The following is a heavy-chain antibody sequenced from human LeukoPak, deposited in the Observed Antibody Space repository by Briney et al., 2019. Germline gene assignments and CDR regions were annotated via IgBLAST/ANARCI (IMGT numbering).Heavy chain of an antibody. J-gene: IGHJ6*03. CDR1: GASISGSGYY. CDR2: IYSSGST. Sequence: PSETLSLTCTVSGASISGSGYYWGWIRQPPGKGLEWIGSIYSSGSTYYNASLQSRVTISIETSKNQISLKLSSVTAADTAVYYCASAGWYGNYYYYYMDVWGKGTTVTVSS. CDR3: ASAGWYGNYYYYYMDV. V-gene: IGHV4-39*01. D-gene: IGHD6-19*01.